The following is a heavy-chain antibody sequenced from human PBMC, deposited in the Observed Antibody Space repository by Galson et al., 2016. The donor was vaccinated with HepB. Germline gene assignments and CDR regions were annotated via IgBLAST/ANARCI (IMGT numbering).Heavy chain of an antibody. CDR2: ISSFGNPK. CDR1: GFTFSSYS. V-gene: IGHV3-48*02. J-gene: IGHJ6*02. Sequence: SLRLSCATSGFTFSSYSMNWVRQAPGKGLEWVSYISSFGNPKFYADSVKGRFTISRDKVKNSLYLQMNSLRDEDTDVYYCARADCSGGGCYSGYHYYVMDVWGQGATVTVSS. CDR3: ARADCSGGGCYSGYHYYVMDV. D-gene: IGHD2-15*01.